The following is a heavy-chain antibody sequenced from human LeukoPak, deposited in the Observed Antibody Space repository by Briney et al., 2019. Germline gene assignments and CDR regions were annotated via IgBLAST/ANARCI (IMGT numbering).Heavy chain of an antibody. D-gene: IGHD1-26*01. Sequence: SETLSLTCAVYGGSFSGYYWSWIRQPPGKGLEWIGYIYYSGSTNYNPSLKSRVTISVDTSKNQFSLKLSSVTAADTAVYYCARRSGSYYSNFDYWGQGTLVTVSS. V-gene: IGHV4-59*01. CDR1: GGSFSGYY. CDR3: ARRSGSYYSNFDY. J-gene: IGHJ4*02. CDR2: IYYSGST.